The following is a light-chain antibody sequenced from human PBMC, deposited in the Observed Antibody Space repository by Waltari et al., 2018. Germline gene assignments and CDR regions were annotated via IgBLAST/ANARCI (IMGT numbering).Light chain of an antibody. J-gene: IGKJ4*01. CDR2: GSS. CDR3: QQYGSSPPLT. CDR1: QSVSSSY. Sequence: EIVLTQSLDTLYLSPGERATLSCRASQSVSSSYLAWYQQKPGQAPRLLIYGSSSRATGIPDRFSGSGSGTDFTLTISRLEPEDSAVYYCQQYGSSPPLTFGGGSKVEIK. V-gene: IGKV3-20*01.